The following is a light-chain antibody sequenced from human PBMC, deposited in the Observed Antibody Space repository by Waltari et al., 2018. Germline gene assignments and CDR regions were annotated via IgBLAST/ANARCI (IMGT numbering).Light chain of an antibody. J-gene: IGLJ2*01. V-gene: IGLV3-21*03. Sequence: SYVLTQPPSVSVAPGKTARLTCGGNKMGLQRVHWYQQKTGQAPVLVVYDDSDRPPGIPERFSGANCGNTATLTIRRVEGGDEADYYCQVWDSSDDHVVFGGGTKLTVL. CDR1: KMGLQR. CDR3: QVWDSSDDHVV. CDR2: DDS.